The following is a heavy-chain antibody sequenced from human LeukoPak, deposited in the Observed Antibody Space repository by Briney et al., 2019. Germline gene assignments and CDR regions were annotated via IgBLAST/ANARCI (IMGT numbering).Heavy chain of an antibody. Sequence: AGGSLRLSCAAPGFTVSSNYMSWVRQAPGEGLEWVSVIYSGGNTYYADSVKGRFTISRDSSRNTVFLHMNTLRAEDTAVYYCARDRQFGDFYWYFDLWGRGTLVTVSS. CDR3: ARDRQFGDFYWYFDL. J-gene: IGHJ2*01. CDR2: IYSGGNT. D-gene: IGHD4-17*01. CDR1: GFTVSSNY. V-gene: IGHV3-53*01.